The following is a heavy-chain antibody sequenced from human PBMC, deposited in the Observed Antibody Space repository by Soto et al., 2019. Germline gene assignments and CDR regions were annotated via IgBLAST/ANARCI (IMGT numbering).Heavy chain of an antibody. CDR1: GFTFSSYA. CDR2: ISGSGGST. D-gene: IGHD4-17*01. Sequence: GGSLRLSCAASGFTFSSYAMSWVRQAPGKGLEWVSAISGSGGSTYYAGSVKGRFTISRDTSKNTLFLQMNSLRAEDTAVYYCAKDRYGDYGGIDYWGQGTMVTVSS. V-gene: IGHV3-23*01. CDR3: AKDRYGDYGGIDY. J-gene: IGHJ4*02.